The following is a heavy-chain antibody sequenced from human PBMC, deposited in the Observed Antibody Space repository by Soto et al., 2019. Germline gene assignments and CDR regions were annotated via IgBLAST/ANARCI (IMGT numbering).Heavy chain of an antibody. CDR2: IYSGGST. V-gene: IGHV3-53*04. CDR1: GFTVSSNY. J-gene: IGHJ3*02. CDR3: AREVLRYYGSGSYYKRAHAFDI. D-gene: IGHD3-10*01. Sequence: GGSLRLSCAASGFTVSSNYMSWVRQAPGKGLEWVSVIYSGGSTYYADSVKGRFTISRHNSKNTLYLQMNSLRAEDTAVYYCAREVLRYYGSGSYYKRAHAFDIWGQGTMVTVSS.